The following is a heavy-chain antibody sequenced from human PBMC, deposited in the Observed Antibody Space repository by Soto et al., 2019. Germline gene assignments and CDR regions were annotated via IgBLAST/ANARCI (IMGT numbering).Heavy chain of an antibody. CDR2: IWYDGSNK. CDR3: ASLHSGSGAFDI. V-gene: IGHV3-33*01. J-gene: IGHJ3*02. CDR1: GFTFSSYG. Sequence: GGSLRLSCAASGFTFSSYGMHWVRQAPGKGLEWVAVIWYDGSNKYYADSVKGRFTISRDNSKNTLYLQMNSLRAEDTAVYDCASLHSGSGAFDIWGQGTMVTVSS. D-gene: IGHD1-26*01.